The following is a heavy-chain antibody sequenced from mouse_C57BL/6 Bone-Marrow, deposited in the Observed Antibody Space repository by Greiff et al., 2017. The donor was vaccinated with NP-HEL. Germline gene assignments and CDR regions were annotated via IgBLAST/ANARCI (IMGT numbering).Heavy chain of an antibody. CDR3: ARSGFTTVVATRWYFDV. Sequence: QVQLQQSGAELARPGASVKLSCKASGYTFTSYGISWVKQRTGQGLEWIGEIYPRSGNTYYNEKFKGKATLTADKSSSTAYMELRSLTSEDSAVYFCARSGFTTVVATRWYFDVWGTGTTVTVSS. J-gene: IGHJ1*03. CDR2: IYPRSGNT. D-gene: IGHD1-1*01. CDR1: GYTFTSYG. V-gene: IGHV1-81*01.